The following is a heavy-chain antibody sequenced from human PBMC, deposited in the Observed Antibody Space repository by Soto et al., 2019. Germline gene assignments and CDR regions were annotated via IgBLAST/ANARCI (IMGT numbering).Heavy chain of an antibody. V-gene: IGHV4-34*01. CDR2: INHSGST. Sequence: QVQLQQWGAGLLKPSETLSLTCAVYGGSFSGYYWSWIHQPPGKGLEWIGEINHSGSTNYNPSLKSRVTISVDTSKNQFSLKLSSVTAADTAVYYCAREGLERTFDYWGQGTLVTVSS. J-gene: IGHJ4*02. CDR3: AREGLERTFDY. D-gene: IGHD1-1*01. CDR1: GGSFSGYY.